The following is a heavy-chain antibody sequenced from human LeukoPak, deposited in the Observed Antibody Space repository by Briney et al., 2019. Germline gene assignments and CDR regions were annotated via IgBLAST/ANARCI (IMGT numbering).Heavy chain of an antibody. CDR3: ARDSQGRYYYYYMDV. CDR1: GGSISSSSSY. Sequence: SETLSLTCTVSGGSISSSSSYWTWIRQPAGKGLEWIGRIYSSGSTNYNPSLKSRVTISVDTSKNQFSLKLNSVTAADTAVYYCARDSQGRYYYYYMDVWGKGTTVTVSS. V-gene: IGHV4-61*02. J-gene: IGHJ6*03. CDR2: IYSSGST.